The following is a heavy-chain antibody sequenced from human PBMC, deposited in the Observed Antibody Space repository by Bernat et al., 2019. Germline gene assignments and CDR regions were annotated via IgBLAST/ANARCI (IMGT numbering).Heavy chain of an antibody. D-gene: IGHD3-10*01. CDR1: GFTFSSYG. Sequence: QVQLVESGGGVVQPGRSLRLSCAASGFTFSSYGMHWVRQAPGKGLEWVAVISYDGSNKYYADSVKGRFTISRDNSKNTLYLQMNSLRAEDTAVYYCAKDLTGHGSGSYIYEPSWGQGTLVTVSS. CDR2: ISYDGSNK. V-gene: IGHV3-30*18. J-gene: IGHJ5*02. CDR3: AKDLTGHGSGSYIYEPS.